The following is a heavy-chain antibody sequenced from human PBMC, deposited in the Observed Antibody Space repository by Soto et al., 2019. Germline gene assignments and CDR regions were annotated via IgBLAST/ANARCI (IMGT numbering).Heavy chain of an antibody. Sequence: EVQLLESGGGLVQPGRSLRLSCAASGFTFSSYAMSWVRQAPGKGLGWVSAISGSGGTTYYAASVKGRFTISRDNSKNTLFLQRNSLRAEDTAVYYCAKFFVETGGSSGWPWTFHYWGQGTLVTVSS. CDR3: AKFFVETGGSSGWPWTFHY. D-gene: IGHD6-25*01. V-gene: IGHV3-23*01. J-gene: IGHJ4*02. CDR1: GFTFSSYA. CDR2: ISGSGGTT.